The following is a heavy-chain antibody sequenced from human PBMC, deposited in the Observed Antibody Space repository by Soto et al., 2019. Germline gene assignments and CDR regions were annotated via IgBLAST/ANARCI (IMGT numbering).Heavy chain of an antibody. J-gene: IGHJ3*02. D-gene: IGHD5-12*01. V-gene: IGHV3-33*07. CDR3: ARSGQMATTGAAFDI. CDR1: GFTFSSYG. Sequence: GGSLRLSCAASGFTFSSYGMYWVRQAPGKGLEWVANIWHDGSNKYYADSVKGRFTISRDNSKNTLYLQMNSLRAEDTAVYYCARSGQMATTGAAFDIWGQGTMVTVSS. CDR2: IWHDGSNK.